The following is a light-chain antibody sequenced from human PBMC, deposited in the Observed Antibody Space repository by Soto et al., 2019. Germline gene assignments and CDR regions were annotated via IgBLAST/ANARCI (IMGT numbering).Light chain of an antibody. CDR2: GAS. CDR3: QQYGSSPLT. Sequence: EIVLTQSPGTLSLSPGERATLSCRASQSVTSSYLAWYQQKPGQAPRLLIYGASSRATGIPDKFSGSGSGXXXXXTIXRLEPXXXXVYYCQQYGSSPLTFGGGTKVEIK. CDR1: QSVTSSY. V-gene: IGKV3-20*01. J-gene: IGKJ4*01.